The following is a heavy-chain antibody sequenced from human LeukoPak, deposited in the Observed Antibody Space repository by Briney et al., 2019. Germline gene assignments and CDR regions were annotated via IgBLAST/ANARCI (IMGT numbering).Heavy chain of an antibody. J-gene: IGHJ4*02. V-gene: IGHV3-48*04. CDR1: GFTFSSYS. Sequence: PGGSLRLSCAASGFTFSSYSMNWVRQAPGKGLEWVSYISSSSSTIYYADSVKGRFTISRDNAKNSLYLQMNSLGAEDTAVYYCAKQGGYSSGCPDYWGQGTLVTVSS. CDR2: ISSSSSTI. D-gene: IGHD6-19*01. CDR3: AKQGGYSSGCPDY.